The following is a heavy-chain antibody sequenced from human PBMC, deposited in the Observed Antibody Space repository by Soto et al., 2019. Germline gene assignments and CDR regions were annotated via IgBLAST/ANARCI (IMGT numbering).Heavy chain of an antibody. CDR2: TYYRSRWYS. D-gene: IGHD2-15*01. Sequence: SQTLSLTCVGSGDTVSSNSVAWNWVRQSPSRGLEWLGRTYYRSRWYSDYAVSVRSRIDINADTSKNQISLQLNSVTPEDTAVYYCARSEEDSDYYYYGMDVWGQGTTVTVSS. CDR1: GDTVSSNSVA. CDR3: ARSEEDSDYYYYGMDV. J-gene: IGHJ6*02. V-gene: IGHV6-1*01.